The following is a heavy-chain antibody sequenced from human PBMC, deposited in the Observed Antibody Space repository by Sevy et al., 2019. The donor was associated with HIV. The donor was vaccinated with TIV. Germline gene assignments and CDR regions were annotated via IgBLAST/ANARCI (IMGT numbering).Heavy chain of an antibody. CDR1: KFPFRSNG. V-gene: IGHV3-30*02. D-gene: IGHD2-2*01. CDR3: AKDLRVVIPAAMQPADL. CDR2: INFDGSDR. J-gene: IGHJ5*02. Sequence: GGSLRLSCVPSKFPFRSNGFHWVRQPPGKGLEWLSYINFDGSDRKYADSVKGRFTVSRDNSKNTLYLQMNSLRAEDTAVYYCAKDLRVVIPAAMQPADLWGQGTLVTVSS.